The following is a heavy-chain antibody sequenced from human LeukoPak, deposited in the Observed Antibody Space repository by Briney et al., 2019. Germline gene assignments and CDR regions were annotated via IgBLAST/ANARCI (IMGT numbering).Heavy chain of an antibody. CDR1: GGSFSGYY. Sequence: SETLSLTCAVYGGSFSGYYWSWIRQPSGKGLEWIGEINHSGSTNYNPSLKSRVTISVDTSKNQFSLKLSSVTAADTAVYYCARIAAGGNRGQGTLVTVSS. CDR3: ARIAAGGN. CDR2: INHSGST. J-gene: IGHJ4*02. D-gene: IGHD6-25*01. V-gene: IGHV4-34*01.